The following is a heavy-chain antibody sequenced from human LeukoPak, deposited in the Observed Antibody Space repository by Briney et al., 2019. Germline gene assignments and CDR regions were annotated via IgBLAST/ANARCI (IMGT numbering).Heavy chain of an antibody. CDR1: GYTFTSYY. CDR2: FDPDHGNI. CDR3: ATDLR. Sequence: GASVKVSCKASGYTFTSYYMHWVRQAPGKGLEWMGGFDPDHGNIIYAQKFRGRVTMTEDTSTDTAYMELSSLRSEDTAVYYCATDLRWGQGTLVTVSS. J-gene: IGHJ4*02. V-gene: IGHV1-24*01.